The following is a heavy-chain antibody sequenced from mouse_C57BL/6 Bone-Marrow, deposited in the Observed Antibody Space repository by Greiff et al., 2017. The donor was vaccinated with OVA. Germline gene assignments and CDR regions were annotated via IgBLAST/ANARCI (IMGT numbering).Heavy chain of an antibody. CDR2: IYPGDGDT. Sequence: VQLQESGPELVKPGASVKISCKASGYAFSSSWMNWVKQRPGKGLEWIGRIYPGDGDTNYNGKFKGKATLTADKSSSTAYMQLSSLTSEDSAVYFCARWRRGYAMDYWGQGTSVTVSS. V-gene: IGHV1-82*01. CDR3: ARWRRGYAMDY. CDR1: GYAFSSSW. J-gene: IGHJ4*01.